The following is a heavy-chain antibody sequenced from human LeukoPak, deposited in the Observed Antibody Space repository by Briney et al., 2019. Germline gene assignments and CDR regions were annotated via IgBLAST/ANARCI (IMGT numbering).Heavy chain of an antibody. CDR2: IYHSGST. CDR1: GGAISSSNW. CDR3: ARVRLAAAGTHFDY. D-gene: IGHD6-13*01. J-gene: IGHJ4*02. Sequence: PSETLSLTCAVSGGAISSSNWWSWVRQPPGKGLEWIGEIYHSGSTNYNPSLKSRVTISVDKSKNQFSLKLSSVTAADTAVYYCARVRLAAAGTHFDYWGQGTLVTVSS. V-gene: IGHV4-4*02.